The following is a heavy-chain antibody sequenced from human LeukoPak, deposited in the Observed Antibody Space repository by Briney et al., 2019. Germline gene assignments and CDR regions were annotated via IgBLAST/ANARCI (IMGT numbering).Heavy chain of an antibody. Sequence: PGGSLRLSCEVSGFSLNGFSLNWVRQAPGKGPEWISYISSSSITIYYADSVKGRFTISRDNAKNSLYLQMNSLRDEDTAVYYXXXNLAGYTYGYSQDLHYLDYWGQGTVVTVSS. CDR2: ISSSSITI. D-gene: IGHD5-18*01. CDR3: XXNLAGYTYGYSQDLHYLDY. CDR1: GFSLNGFS. J-gene: IGHJ4*02. V-gene: IGHV3-48*02.